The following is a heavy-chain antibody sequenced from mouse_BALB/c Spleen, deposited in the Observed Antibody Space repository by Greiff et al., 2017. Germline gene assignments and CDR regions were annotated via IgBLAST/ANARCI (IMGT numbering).Heavy chain of an antibody. CDR2: ISSGSSTI. CDR3: ARGYDGYYSAWFAY. Sequence: DVKLVESGGGLVQPGGSRKLSCAASGFTFSSFGMHWVRQAPEKGLEWVAYISSGSSTIYYADTVKGRFTISRDNPKNTLFLQMTSLRSEDTAMYYCARGYDGYYSAWFAYWGQGTLVTVSA. D-gene: IGHD2-3*01. J-gene: IGHJ3*01. V-gene: IGHV5-17*02. CDR1: GFTFSSFG.